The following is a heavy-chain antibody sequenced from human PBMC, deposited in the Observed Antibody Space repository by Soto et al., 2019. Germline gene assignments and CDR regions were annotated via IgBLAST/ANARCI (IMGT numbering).Heavy chain of an antibody. CDR3: ARLVGAGRGGFDY. CDR1: GFTFSSYW. J-gene: IGHJ4*02. D-gene: IGHD1-26*01. V-gene: IGHV3-7*01. CDR2: IKQDGSEK. Sequence: EVQLVESGGGLVQPGGSLRLSCAASGFTFSSYWMSWVRQAPGKGLEWVANIKQDGSEKYYVDSVKGRFTISRDNAKNSLYLQMNSLRAEDTAVYYCARLVGAGRGGFDYWGQVTLVTVSS.